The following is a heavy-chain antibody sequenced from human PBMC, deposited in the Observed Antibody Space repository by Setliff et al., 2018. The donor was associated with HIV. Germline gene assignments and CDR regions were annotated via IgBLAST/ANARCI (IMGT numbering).Heavy chain of an antibody. J-gene: IGHJ3*02. CDR3: ARAFGYYDFWSGYSGDEFDI. V-gene: IGHV3-30*04. CDR2: ISYDGSDI. D-gene: IGHD3-3*01. Sequence: LRLSCAASGFSFNNYVMHWVRHAPGKGLEWVAVISYDGSDIYYADSVKGRFTISRENSKNTLYLQMNSLRPEDTAVYYCARAFGYYDFWSGYSGDEFDIWGQGTTVTVSS. CDR1: GFSFNNYV.